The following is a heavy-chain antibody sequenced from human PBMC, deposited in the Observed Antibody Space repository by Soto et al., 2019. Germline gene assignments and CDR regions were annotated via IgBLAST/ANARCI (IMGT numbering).Heavy chain of an antibody. CDR1: GYTFTSYG. V-gene: IGHV1-18*01. CDR2: ISAYNGKK. Sequence: ASVKVSCKASGYTFTSYGISWVRQAPGQGLEWKGWISAYNGKKNYAQKHQGRVTMTTDTSTSTAYMELRSLRSDDTSVYYCARDLRQAGAIVVVPAAIPDWFDPWGQGTLVTVSS. CDR3: ARDLRQAGAIVVVPAAIPDWFDP. J-gene: IGHJ5*02. D-gene: IGHD2-2*01.